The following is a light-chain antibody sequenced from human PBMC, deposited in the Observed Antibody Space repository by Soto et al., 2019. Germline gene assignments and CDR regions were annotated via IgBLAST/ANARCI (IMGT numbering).Light chain of an antibody. CDR1: QGISSY. J-gene: IGKJ3*01. CDR3: QQGGT. V-gene: IGKV1-9*01. CDR2: AAS. Sequence: DIQLTQSPSFLSASVGDRVAITCRASQGISSYLAWYQQKPGKAPKLLIYAASTLQSGVPSRFSGSGSGTEFTLTMSSLQPEDFATYYCQQGGTFGPGTKVDI.